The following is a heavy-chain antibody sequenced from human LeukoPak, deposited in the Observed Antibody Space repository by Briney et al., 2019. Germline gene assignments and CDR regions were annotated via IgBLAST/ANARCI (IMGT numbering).Heavy chain of an antibody. V-gene: IGHV1-69*04. J-gene: IGHJ6*02. CDR1: GGTFRNYA. Sequence: SVKVSCKASGGTFRNYAISWVRQAPGQGLEWMGRIIAILDVADYAQKFQGRVTITAGESTSTASMEVSSLRSEDTAVYYCARDGMVRGVIDYYGMDVWGQGTTVNVSS. CDR3: ARDGMVRGVIDYYGMDV. D-gene: IGHD3-10*01. CDR2: IIAILDVA.